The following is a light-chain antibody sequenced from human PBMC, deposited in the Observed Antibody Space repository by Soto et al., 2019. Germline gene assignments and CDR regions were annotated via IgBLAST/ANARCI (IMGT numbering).Light chain of an antibody. J-gene: IGKJ1*01. CDR3: QQYDSSPRT. CDR2: AAF. V-gene: IGKV3-20*01. CDR1: QNVYSNY. Sequence: DIVLTQSPGTLSLSPGERATLSCRASQNVYSNYLAWYQQKPGHAPRLLIYAAFVRATGIPDRFSGSGSGTDFTLTISGLEPEDFAVYYCQQYDSSPRTFGQGTKGDIK.